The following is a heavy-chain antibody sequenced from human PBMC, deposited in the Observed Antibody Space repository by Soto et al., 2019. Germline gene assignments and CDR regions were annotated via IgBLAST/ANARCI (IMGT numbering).Heavy chain of an antibody. CDR3: ATSYGSGYRAFDY. CDR1: GDSFSFYT. V-gene: IGHV1-69*02. D-gene: IGHD3-10*01. CDR2: INPILSMS. Sequence: ASVKVSCKASGDSFSFYTINWVRQAPGLGLEWVGRINPILSMSNYAQKFQGRVTMTADKSTSTAYMELRSLRSEDTAMYYCATSYGSGYRAFDYWGQGALVTVSS. J-gene: IGHJ4*02.